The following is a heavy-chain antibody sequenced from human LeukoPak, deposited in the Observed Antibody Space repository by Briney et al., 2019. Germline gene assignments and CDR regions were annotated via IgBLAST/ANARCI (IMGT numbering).Heavy chain of an antibody. CDR2: FDPDDGET. D-gene: IGHD1-26*01. Sequence: GASVKVSCKVSGYTLTELSMHWVRQAPGKGLEWMGGFDPDDGETIYAQKFQGRVTMTEDTSTDTAYMELSSLRSEDTAVHYCATVWEPRTAPFDYWGQGTLVTVSS. V-gene: IGHV1-24*01. J-gene: IGHJ4*02. CDR3: ATVWEPRTAPFDY. CDR1: GYTLTELS.